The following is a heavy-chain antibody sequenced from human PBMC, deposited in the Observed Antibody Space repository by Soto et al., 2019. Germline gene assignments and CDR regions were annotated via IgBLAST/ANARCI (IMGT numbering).Heavy chain of an antibody. J-gene: IGHJ4*02. V-gene: IGHV1-2*02. CDR2: INPNSGGT. Sequence: ASVKVSCKASGYTFTGYYMHCVRQAPGQVLEWMGWINPNSGGTNYAQKFQGRVTMTRDTSISTAYMELSRLRSDDTAVYYCARDNRFAGGLDYWGQGTLVTVSS. CDR1: GYTFTGYY. CDR3: ARDNRFAGGLDY. D-gene: IGHD3-16*01.